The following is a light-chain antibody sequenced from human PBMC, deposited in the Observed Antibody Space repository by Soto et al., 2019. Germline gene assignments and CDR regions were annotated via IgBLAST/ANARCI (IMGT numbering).Light chain of an antibody. CDR1: QSISSY. CDR3: QQYNSYSWT. CDR2: AAS. Sequence: DIQITHSPSSLSASIGNRVTITCRASQSISSYLNWYQQKPGKAPKLLIYAASSLQSGVPSRFSGSGSGTEFTLTISSLQPDDFATYYCQQYNSYSWTFGQGTKVDIK. J-gene: IGKJ1*01. V-gene: IGKV1-5*01.